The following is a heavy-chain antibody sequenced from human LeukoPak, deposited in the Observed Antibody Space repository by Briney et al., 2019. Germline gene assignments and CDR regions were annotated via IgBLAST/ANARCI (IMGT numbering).Heavy chain of an antibody. J-gene: IGHJ2*01. CDR1: GGSISSYY. V-gene: IGHV4-59*01. Sequence: PSETLSLTCTVSGGSISSYYWSWIRQPPGKGLEWIGYMYYSGSTNYNPSLKSRVTISVDTSKNQFSLKLSSVTAADSAVYYCASTWEWLVRGYFDLWGRGTLVTVSS. CDR3: ASTWEWLVRGYFDL. D-gene: IGHD6-19*01. CDR2: MYYSGST.